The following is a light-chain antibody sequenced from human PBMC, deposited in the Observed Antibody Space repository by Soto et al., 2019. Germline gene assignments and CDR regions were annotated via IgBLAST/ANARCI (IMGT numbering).Light chain of an antibody. Sequence: QSVLTQPPSVSAAPGQTVTISCSGSSSNIGNNFVSWYQQFPGTAPKLLIYDNNKRPSGIPDRFSASKSGASATLGVTGPQTGDEADYYCGTWDSSLNAGVFGGGTKLTVL. J-gene: IGLJ2*01. V-gene: IGLV1-51*01. CDR2: DNN. CDR1: SSNIGNNF. CDR3: GTWDSSLNAGV.